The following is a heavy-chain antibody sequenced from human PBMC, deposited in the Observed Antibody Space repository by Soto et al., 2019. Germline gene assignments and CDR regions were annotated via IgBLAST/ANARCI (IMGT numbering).Heavy chain of an antibody. D-gene: IGHD1-26*01. CDR2: ISCSSSTI. V-gene: IGHV3-48*02. CDR1: GFTLDDYA. J-gene: IGHJ5*02. CDR3: AREGGNLNWFDP. Sequence: GGSLRLSCAASGFTLDDYAMHWVRQAPGKGLEWVSYISCSSSTIYYADSVKGRFTISRDNAKNSLYLQMNSLRDEDTAVYYCAREGGNLNWFDPWGQGTLVTVSS.